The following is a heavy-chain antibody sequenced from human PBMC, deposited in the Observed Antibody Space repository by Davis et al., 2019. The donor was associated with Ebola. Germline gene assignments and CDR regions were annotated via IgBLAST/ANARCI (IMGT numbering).Heavy chain of an antibody. D-gene: IGHD1-26*01. V-gene: IGHV4-61*01. CDR3: ARIVGTTTYFDY. J-gene: IGHJ4*02. CDR1: GGSVSSDTNY. Sequence: PSETLSLTCTVSGGSVSSDTNYWSWIRQPPGKGLEWIGYIYYSGSTNYNPSLKSRVTISVDTSKNQFSLKLSSVTAADTAVYYCARIVGTTTYFDYWGQGTLVTVSS. CDR2: IYYSGST.